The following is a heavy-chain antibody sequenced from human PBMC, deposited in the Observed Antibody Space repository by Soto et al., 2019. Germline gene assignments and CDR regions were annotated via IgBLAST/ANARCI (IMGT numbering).Heavy chain of an antibody. CDR1: GASITNYY. CDR3: ALFCSSTSCYGQWDY. D-gene: IGHD2-2*01. Sequence: PSETLSLTCTVSGASITNYYWNWIRQPPGKGLEWIGYIYYSGTTNYNPSLKSRLTISVDTSKNQFTLKLTSVTAADTAVYYCALFCSSTSCYGQWDYWGPGTLVTVSS. V-gene: IGHV4-59*01. CDR2: IYYSGTT. J-gene: IGHJ4*02.